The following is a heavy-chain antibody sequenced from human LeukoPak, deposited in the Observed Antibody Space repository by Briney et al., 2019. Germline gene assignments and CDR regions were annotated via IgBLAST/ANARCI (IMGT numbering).Heavy chain of an antibody. CDR3: ARIREVAVAGTGYYFDY. V-gene: IGHV2-70*11. J-gene: IGHJ4*02. CDR1: GFSLSTSGMC. CDR2: IDWDDDK. Sequence: RESGPALMKPTQTLTLTCTFSGFSLSTSGMCVSWIRQPPGKALEWLARIDWDDDKYYSTSLKTRLTISKDTSKNQVVLTMTNMDPVDTATYYCARIREVAVAGTGYYFDYWGQGTLVTVSS. D-gene: IGHD6-19*01.